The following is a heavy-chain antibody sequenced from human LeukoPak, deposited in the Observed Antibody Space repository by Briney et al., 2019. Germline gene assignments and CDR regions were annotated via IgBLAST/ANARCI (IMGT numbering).Heavy chain of an antibody. CDR1: GYTFTSYG. J-gene: IGHJ6*04. CDR3: AREGYDILTGYYSGYYGMDA. CDR2: ISAYNGNT. Sequence: GASVKVSCKASGYTFTSYGISWVRQAPGQGLEWMGWISAYNGNTNYAQKLQGRVTMTTDTSTSTAYMELRSLRSDDTAVYYCAREGYDILTGYYSGYYGMDAWGKGTTVTVSS. D-gene: IGHD3-9*01. V-gene: IGHV1-18*04.